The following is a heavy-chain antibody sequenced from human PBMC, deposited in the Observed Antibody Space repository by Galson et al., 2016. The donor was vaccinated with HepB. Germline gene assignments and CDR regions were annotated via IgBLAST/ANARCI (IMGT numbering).Heavy chain of an antibody. Sequence: SLRLSCAASGFIFSNYAMSWVRQAPGKGLEWVSGISDSAGSTYFADSVKGRFTISRDSSQNTLYLQMNSLRTEDAAVYFCAKEGRDILTGYYNGDAFDIWGQGTMVTVSS. CDR1: GFIFSNYA. CDR3: AKEGRDILTGYYNGDAFDI. D-gene: IGHD3-9*01. CDR2: ISDSAGST. J-gene: IGHJ3*02. V-gene: IGHV3-23*01.